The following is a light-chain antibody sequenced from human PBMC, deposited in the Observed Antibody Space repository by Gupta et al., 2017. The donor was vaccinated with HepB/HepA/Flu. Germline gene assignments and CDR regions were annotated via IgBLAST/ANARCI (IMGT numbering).Light chain of an antibody. J-gene: IGLJ2*01. CDR2: EDS. Sequence: SYDLTQPPSLSVSPGQTASITCSGDKLGNNYTSWYQHRPGQSPVAVIYEDSKRPSGIPERFSGSNSGNTATLTITGTQALDEADYYCQAWDRNTLIFGGGTKLTVL. CDR1: KLGNNY. V-gene: IGLV3-1*01. CDR3: QAWDRNTLI.